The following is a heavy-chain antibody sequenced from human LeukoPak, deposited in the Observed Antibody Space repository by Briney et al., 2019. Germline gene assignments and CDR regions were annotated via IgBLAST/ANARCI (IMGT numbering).Heavy chain of an antibody. D-gene: IGHD3-3*01. CDR3: ATEIINYDFWSLGY. CDR1: GYTLTELS. V-gene: IGHV1-24*01. Sequence: ASVKVSCKVSGYTLTELSMHWVRRAPGKGLEWMGGFDPEDGETIYAQKFQGRVTMTEDTSTDTAYMELSSLRSEDTAVYYSATEIINYDFWSLGYWGQGTLVTVSS. J-gene: IGHJ4*02. CDR2: FDPEDGET.